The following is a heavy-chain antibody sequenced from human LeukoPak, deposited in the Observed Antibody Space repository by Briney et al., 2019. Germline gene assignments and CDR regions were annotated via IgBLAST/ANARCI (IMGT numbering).Heavy chain of an antibody. CDR3: AKDWIPYNRVFDCFDF. V-gene: IGHV3-23*01. J-gene: IGHJ4*02. CDR2: IGGGDT. Sequence: GGSLRLSCAGSGFTFSIHAMSWVRQAPGKGLEWVSTIGGGDTYYADSVKGRFTISRDDSLSTVHLQMNSLRAEDTALYYCAKDWIPYNRVFDCFDFWGQGTLVTVSS. D-gene: IGHD1-1*01. CDR1: GFTFSIHA.